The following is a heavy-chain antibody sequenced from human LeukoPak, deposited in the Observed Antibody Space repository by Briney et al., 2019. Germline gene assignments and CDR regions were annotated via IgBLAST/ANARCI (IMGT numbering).Heavy chain of an antibody. J-gene: IGHJ3*02. Sequence: SETLSLTCTVSGGSISSYYWSWIRQPPGKGLEWIGYIYYSGSTNYNPSLKSRVTISVDTSKNQFSLKPSSVTAADTAVYYCARSSTVTTMVLAFDIWGQGTMVTVSS. CDR3: ARSSTVTTMVLAFDI. V-gene: IGHV4-59*01. CDR2: IYYSGST. D-gene: IGHD4-17*01. CDR1: GGSISSYY.